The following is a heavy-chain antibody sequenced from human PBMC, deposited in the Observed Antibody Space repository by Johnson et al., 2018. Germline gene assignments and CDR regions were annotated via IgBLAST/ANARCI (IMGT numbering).Heavy chain of an antibody. CDR1: GFTFSDYY. D-gene: IGHD6-6*01. J-gene: IGHJ6*02. CDR3: ARDLLRGSIAARPYYYYGMDV. V-gene: IGHV3-11*04. Sequence: QVQLVQSGGGLVKPGGSLRLSCAASGFTFSDYYMSWSRQAPGKGLEWVSYISSSGSTIYYADSVKGRFTISRDNAKNSMYLKMNSLRAEDTAVYYCARDLLRGSIAARPYYYYGMDVWGQGTTVTVSS. CDR2: ISSSGSTI.